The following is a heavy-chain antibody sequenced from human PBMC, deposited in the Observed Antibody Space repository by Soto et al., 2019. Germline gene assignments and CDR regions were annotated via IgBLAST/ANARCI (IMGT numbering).Heavy chain of an antibody. D-gene: IGHD5-18*01. CDR3: AKDLPRTNTYSYGYQARFDY. Sequence: GGSLRLSCAASGFTFSRYAMSWVRQAPGKGLEWVSAISGSGGSTYYADSVKGRFTISRDNSKNTLYLQMNSLRAEDTAVYYCAKDLPRTNTYSYGYQARFDYWGQGTLVTVSS. J-gene: IGHJ4*02. CDR1: GFTFSRYA. CDR2: ISGSGGST. V-gene: IGHV3-23*01.